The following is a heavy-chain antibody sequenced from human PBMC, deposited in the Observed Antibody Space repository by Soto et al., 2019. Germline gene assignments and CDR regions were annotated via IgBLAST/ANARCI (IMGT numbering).Heavy chain of an antibody. Sequence: PGDSLKISCKGSGYNFAGYWIAWVRQMPGKGLELMGIIYPSDSDTRYRPSFQGQVTISADKSISSAYLQWSSLRASDTAMYYCARGGASTRTFDYWGQGTPVTVSS. CDR2: IYPSDSDT. CDR3: ARGGASTRTFDY. CDR1: GYNFAGYW. D-gene: IGHD1-1*01. J-gene: IGHJ4*02. V-gene: IGHV5-51*01.